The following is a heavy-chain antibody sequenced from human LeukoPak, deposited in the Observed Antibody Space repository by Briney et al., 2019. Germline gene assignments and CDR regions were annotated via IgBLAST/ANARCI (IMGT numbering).Heavy chain of an antibody. V-gene: IGHV1-69*01. CDR2: IIPIFGTA. CDR1: GGTFSSYA. D-gene: IGHD2-2*01. J-gene: IGHJ4*02. CDR3: ARDVEGCSSTSCYDYFDY. Sequence: ASVKVSCKASGGTFSSYAISWVRQAPGQGLEWMGGIIPIFGTANYAQKFQGRVTITAVESTSTAYMELSSLRSEDTAVYYCARDVEGCSSTSCYDYFDYWGQGTLVTVSS.